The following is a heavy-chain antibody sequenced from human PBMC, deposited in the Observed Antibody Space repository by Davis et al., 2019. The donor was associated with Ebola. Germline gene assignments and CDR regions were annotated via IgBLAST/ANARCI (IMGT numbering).Heavy chain of an antibody. J-gene: IGHJ5*01. CDR3: ARRRIVGAHNWFDS. V-gene: IGHV4-39*01. D-gene: IGHD1-26*01. Sequence: SETLSLTCSVSGGSIRNSSFYWGWIRQSPGKGLEWIGHMYYSGFTYYNPSLESRVTISVDTSKNQFSLRLTSVTAADTALYYCARRRIVGAHNWFDSWGQGTLVTVSS. CDR1: GGSIRNSSFY. CDR2: MYYSGFT.